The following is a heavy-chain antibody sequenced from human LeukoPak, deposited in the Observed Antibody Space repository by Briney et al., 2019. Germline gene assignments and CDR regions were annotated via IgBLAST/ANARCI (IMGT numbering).Heavy chain of an antibody. V-gene: IGHV3-30-3*01. CDR2: ISYDGSNK. Sequence: GGSLRLSCAASGFTFSSYAMSWVRQAPGKGLEWVAVISYDGSNKYYADSVKGRFTISRDNSKNTLYLQMNSLRAEDTAVYYCASCYDSSGYYYYYGMDVWGQGTTVTVSS. CDR1: GFTFSSYA. J-gene: IGHJ6*02. CDR3: ASCYDSSGYYYYYGMDV. D-gene: IGHD3-22*01.